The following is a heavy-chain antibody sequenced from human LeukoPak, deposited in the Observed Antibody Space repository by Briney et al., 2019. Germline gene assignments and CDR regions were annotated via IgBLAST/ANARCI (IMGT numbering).Heavy chain of an antibody. CDR1: GYTFTSYA. V-gene: IGHV1-3*01. J-gene: IGHJ4*02. CDR3: ARRGRGAIFGVVIEVFDY. Sequence: ASVKVSCKASGYTFTSYAMHWVRQAPGQRLEWMGWINAGNGNTKYSQKFQGRVTITRDTSASTAYMELSSLRSEDTAVYYCARRGRGAIFGVVIEVFDYWGQGTLVTVSS. CDR2: INAGNGNT. D-gene: IGHD3-3*01.